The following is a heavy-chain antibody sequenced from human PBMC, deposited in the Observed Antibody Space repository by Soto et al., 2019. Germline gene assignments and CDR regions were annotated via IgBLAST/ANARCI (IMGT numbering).Heavy chain of an antibody. D-gene: IGHD6-13*01. CDR1: GGTSSSYA. V-gene: IGHV1-69*06. J-gene: IGHJ6*02. CDR3: ARDYHSSRDNYYYGMDV. CDR2: IIPIFGTA. Sequence: QVQLVQSGAEVKKPGSSVKVSCKASGGTSSSYAISWVRQAPGQGLEWMGGIIPIFGTANYAQKFQGRVTITADKSTSTAYMELSSLRSEDTAVYYCARDYHSSRDNYYYGMDVWGQGTTVTVSS.